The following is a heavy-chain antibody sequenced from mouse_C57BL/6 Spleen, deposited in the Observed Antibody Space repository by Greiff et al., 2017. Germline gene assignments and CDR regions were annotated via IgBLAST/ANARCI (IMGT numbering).Heavy chain of an antibody. J-gene: IGHJ4*01. CDR1: GYAFSSYW. CDR3: AREVTLYAMDY. Sequence: QVQLKQSGAELVKPGASVKISCKASGYAFSSYWMNWVKQRPGKGLEWIGQIYPGDGDTNYNGKFKGKATLTADKSSSTAYMQLSSLTSEDSAVYFCAREVTLYAMDYWGQGTSVTVSS. D-gene: IGHD2-13*01. CDR2: IYPGDGDT. V-gene: IGHV1-80*01.